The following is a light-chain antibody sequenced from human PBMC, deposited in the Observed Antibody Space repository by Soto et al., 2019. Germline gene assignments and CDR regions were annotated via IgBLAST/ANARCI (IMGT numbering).Light chain of an antibody. CDR2: GAS. V-gene: IGKV3-20*01. CDR1: QSVSSNY. Sequence: EIVLTQSPGTLSLSPGERATLSCRASQSVSSNYLAWYQQTPGQAPRLLIYGASSRATGIPDRFRGSGSGTDFTLTISSLEPEDFAVYDCQQYGSSPFTVGPGTKVVI. J-gene: IGKJ3*01. CDR3: QQYGSSPFT.